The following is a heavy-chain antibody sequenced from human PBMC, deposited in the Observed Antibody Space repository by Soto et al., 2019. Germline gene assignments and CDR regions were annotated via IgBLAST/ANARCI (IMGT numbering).Heavy chain of an antibody. Sequence: GASVKVSCKASGYSFTSYYIHWVRQAPGQGLEWMGIINPSDGSTSYAQKFQGRVTMTRDTSTSTVYMELSSLRSEDTAVYYCAQTAAGRRNLNWFDPWGQGTLVTVSS. D-gene: IGHD6-13*01. V-gene: IGHV1-46*01. CDR1: GYSFTSYY. CDR3: AQTAAGRRNLNWFDP. CDR2: INPSDGST. J-gene: IGHJ5*02.